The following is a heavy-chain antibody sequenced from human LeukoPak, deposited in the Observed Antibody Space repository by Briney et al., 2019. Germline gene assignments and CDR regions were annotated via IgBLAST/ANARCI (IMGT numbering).Heavy chain of an antibody. CDR1: GYSFTSYW. J-gene: IGHJ5*02. V-gene: IGHV5-51*01. Sequence: GESLKISCEGSGYSFTSYWIGWVRQMPGKGLEWMGIIYPGDSDTRYSPSFQGQVTISADKSISTAYLQWSSLKASDTAMYCCARLVIARKNWFDPWGQGTLVTVSS. D-gene: IGHD3-22*01. CDR2: IYPGDSDT. CDR3: ARLVIARKNWFDP.